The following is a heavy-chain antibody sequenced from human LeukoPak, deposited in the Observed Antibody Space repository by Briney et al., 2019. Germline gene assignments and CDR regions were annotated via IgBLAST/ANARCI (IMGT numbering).Heavy chain of an antibody. Sequence: SETLSLTCTVSGGSVSSGSYYWSWIRQPPGKGLEWIGYIYYSGSTNYNPSLKSRVTISVDTSKNQFSLKLSSVTAADTAVYYCARASMGLLWFGELSYWGQGTLVTVSS. CDR3: ARASMGLLWFGELSY. CDR1: GGSVSSGSYY. V-gene: IGHV4-61*01. D-gene: IGHD3-10*01. J-gene: IGHJ4*02. CDR2: IYYSGST.